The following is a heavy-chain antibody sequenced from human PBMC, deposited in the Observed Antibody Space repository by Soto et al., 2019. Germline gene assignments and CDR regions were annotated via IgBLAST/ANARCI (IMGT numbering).Heavy chain of an antibody. Sequence: AGGSLRLSCAASGFTFSSYAMHWVRQAPGKGLAWVSVISYDGGKKYYADPVKGRFTISRDNSKNTLYVEMNSLSAEDTAVYYCAREGQPAAGTTPHNWGQGTLVTVSS. CDR2: ISYDGGKK. D-gene: IGHD6-13*01. CDR3: AREGQPAAGTTPHN. CDR1: GFTFSSYA. J-gene: IGHJ4*02. V-gene: IGHV3-30*04.